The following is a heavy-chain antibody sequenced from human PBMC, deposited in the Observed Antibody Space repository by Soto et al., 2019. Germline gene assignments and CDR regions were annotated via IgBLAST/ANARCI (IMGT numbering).Heavy chain of an antibody. CDR2: INWNGGST. CDR3: AREGPGYYDFWRGPSPYYMDV. V-gene: IGHV3-20*01. D-gene: IGHD3-3*01. CDR1: GFTFDDYG. Sequence: EVQLVESGGGVVRPGGSLRLSCAASGFTFDDYGMSWVRQAPGKGLEWVSGINWNGGSTGYADSVKGRFTISRDNAKNSLYLQMNSLRAEDTALYHCAREGPGYYDFWRGPSPYYMDVWGKGTTVTVSS. J-gene: IGHJ6*03.